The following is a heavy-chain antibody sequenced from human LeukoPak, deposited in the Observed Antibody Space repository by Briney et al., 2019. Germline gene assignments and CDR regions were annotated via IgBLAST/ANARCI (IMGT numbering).Heavy chain of an antibody. J-gene: IGHJ6*02. V-gene: IGHV3-21*01. Sequence: GGSLRLSCAASGFTFSSYGMHWVRQAPGKGLEWVSSINTGSNYIYYADSVKGRFTISRDNAKNSLYLQMSSLRAEDTAVYYCARDRVACSGTSCYVFYYYGMDVWGQGTTVTVSS. CDR3: ARDRVACSGTSCYVFYYYGMDV. CDR1: GFTFSSYG. D-gene: IGHD2-2*01. CDR2: INTGSNYI.